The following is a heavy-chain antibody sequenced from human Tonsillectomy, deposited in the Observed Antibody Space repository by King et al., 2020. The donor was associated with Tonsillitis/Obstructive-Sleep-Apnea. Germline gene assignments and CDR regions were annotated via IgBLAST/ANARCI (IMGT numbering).Heavy chain of an antibody. CDR1: GFTFSNAW. CDR3: TTNEQYCSSTSCYHFDY. Sequence: EVQLVESGGGLVKPGGSLRLSCAASGFTFSNAWMNWVRQAPGKGLEWVGRIKSKTDGGTTDYAAPVKGRFTISRDDSKNTLYLQMNSLKTEDTAVYYCTTNEQYCSSTSCYHFDYWGQGTLVTVSS. J-gene: IGHJ4*02. D-gene: IGHD2-2*01. V-gene: IGHV3-15*07. CDR2: IKSKTDGGTT.